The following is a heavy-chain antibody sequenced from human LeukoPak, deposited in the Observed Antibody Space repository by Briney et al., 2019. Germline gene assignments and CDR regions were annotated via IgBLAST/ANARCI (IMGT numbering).Heavy chain of an antibody. CDR2: IKQDGSEK. D-gene: IGHD1-26*01. J-gene: IGHJ4*02. Sequence: GGSLRLSCAASGFTFSSYWMSWVRQAPGKGLEWVANIKQDGSEKYYVDSVKGRFTASRDNAKNTLYLQMNSLRAEDTAVYYCARVPRGSYSFDYWGQGTLVTVSS. V-gene: IGHV3-7*01. CDR3: ARVPRGSYSFDY. CDR1: GFTFSSYW.